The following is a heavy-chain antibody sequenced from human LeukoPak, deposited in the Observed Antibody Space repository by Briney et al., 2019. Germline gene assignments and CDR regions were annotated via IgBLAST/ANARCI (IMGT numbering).Heavy chain of an antibody. J-gene: IGHJ4*02. V-gene: IGHV3-7*01. Sequence: PGGSLRLSCVASGFTFSSRDWMTWVRQAPGKGLEWVANIKQDGSEKYYVDSVKGRFTISGDNAKTSLYLQMNSLRAEDTAVYYCARDLSGVTGYTYGRGIDYWGQGTLVTVSS. CDR3: ARDLSGVTGYTYGRGIDY. D-gene: IGHD5-18*01. CDR1: GFTFSSRDW. CDR2: IKQDGSEK.